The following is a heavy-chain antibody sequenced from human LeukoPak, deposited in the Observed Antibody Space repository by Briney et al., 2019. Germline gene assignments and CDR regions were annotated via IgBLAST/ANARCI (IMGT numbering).Heavy chain of an antibody. J-gene: IGHJ4*02. V-gene: IGHV3-23*01. D-gene: IGHD3-10*01. CDR1: GFTFSSYA. CDR3: AKEVVWFGELFGYFDY. CDR2: ISNSGGST. Sequence: GGSLRLSCAASGFTFSSYAMSWVPQAPGKGLEWVSAISNSGGSTYYTDSVKGRFTISRDNSKNTLYLQMNSLRAEDTAVYYCAKEVVWFGELFGYFDYWGQGTLVTVSS.